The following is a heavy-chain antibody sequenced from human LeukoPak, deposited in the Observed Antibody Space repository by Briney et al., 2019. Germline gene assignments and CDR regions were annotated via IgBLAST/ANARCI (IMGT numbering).Heavy chain of an antibody. Sequence: SQTLSLTCAISGDSVSSSSAAWNWIRQSPSRGLEWLGRTYYRSKWYNDYAVSVKSRITINPDTSKNQFSLQLSSVTSEDTAVYYCARQNNTYHHYNLGWFDPWGQGTLVTVSS. CDR3: ARQNNTYHHYNLGWFDP. CDR2: TYYRSKWYN. D-gene: IGHD5-24*01. J-gene: IGHJ5*02. V-gene: IGHV6-1*01. CDR1: GDSVSSSSAA.